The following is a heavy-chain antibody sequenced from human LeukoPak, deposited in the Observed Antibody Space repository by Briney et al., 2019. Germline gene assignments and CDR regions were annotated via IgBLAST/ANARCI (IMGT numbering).Heavy chain of an antibody. CDR2: ISWNSGSI. Sequence: QTGGSLRLSCAASGFTFDDYAMHWVRQAPGKGLEWVSGISWNSGSIGYADSVKGRFTISRDNAKNSLYLQMNSLRAEDTALYYCAKHPGGKTWGFDPWGQGALVTVSS. V-gene: IGHV3-9*01. J-gene: IGHJ5*02. CDR3: AKHPGGKTWGFDP. CDR1: GFTFDDYA. D-gene: IGHD3-10*01.